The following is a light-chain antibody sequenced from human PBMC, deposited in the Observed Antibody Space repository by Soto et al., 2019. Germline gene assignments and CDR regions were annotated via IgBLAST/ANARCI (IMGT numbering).Light chain of an antibody. Sequence: QSALTQPASVSGSPGQSITISCTGTSSDVGGYNYVSWYQQHPGKAPKLMIYDVSHRPTGVSNGFSGSKSGNTASLTISGLQAEDEADYYCSSYTSSTTTVFGTGTKLTVL. J-gene: IGLJ1*01. CDR3: SSYTSSTTTV. CDR1: SSDVGGYNY. V-gene: IGLV2-14*01. CDR2: DVS.